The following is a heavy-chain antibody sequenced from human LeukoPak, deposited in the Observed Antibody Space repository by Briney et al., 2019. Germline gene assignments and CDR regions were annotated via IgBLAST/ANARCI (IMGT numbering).Heavy chain of an antibody. CDR2: MNPNSGNT. CDR3: ARGKISGDDFDY. Sequence: GASVKVSCKASGYTFTSYDINWVRQATGQGLEWMGWMNPNSGNTGYAQKFQGRVTMTRNTSISTAYMELSSLRSEDAAVYYCARGKISGDDFDYWGQGTLVTVSS. CDR1: GYTFTSYD. V-gene: IGHV1-8*01. J-gene: IGHJ4*02. D-gene: IGHD7-27*01.